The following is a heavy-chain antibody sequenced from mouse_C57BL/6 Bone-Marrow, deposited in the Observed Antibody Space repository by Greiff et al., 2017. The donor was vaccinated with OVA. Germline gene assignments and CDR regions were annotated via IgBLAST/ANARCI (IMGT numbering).Heavy chain of an antibody. V-gene: IGHV1-50*01. J-gene: IGHJ2*01. Sequence: QVQLQQPGAELVKPGASVKLSCKASGYTFTSYWMQWVKQRPGQGLEWIGEIDPSDSYTNYNQKFKGKATLTVDTSSSTAYMQLSSLTSEDSAVYYCARDRNYYFDNWGQGTTLTVSA. CDR1: GYTFTSYW. CDR2: IDPSDSYT. CDR3: ARDRNYYFDN. D-gene: IGHD2-14*01.